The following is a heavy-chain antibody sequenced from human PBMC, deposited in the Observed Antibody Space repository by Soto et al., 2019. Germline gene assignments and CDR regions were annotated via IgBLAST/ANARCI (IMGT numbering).Heavy chain of an antibody. CDR2: INPTGGST. CDR3: ARRVGAGVLDY. CDR1: GYNFSRYY. D-gene: IGHD1-26*01. Sequence: ASVKVSCKASGYNFSRYYVHWVRQAAGQGLEWMGVINPTGGSTTHAQNFQDRVIITRDTSTSTIYMELRRLTSEDTAVYYCARRVGAGVLDYWGQGTLVTVSS. V-gene: IGHV1-46*01. J-gene: IGHJ4*02.